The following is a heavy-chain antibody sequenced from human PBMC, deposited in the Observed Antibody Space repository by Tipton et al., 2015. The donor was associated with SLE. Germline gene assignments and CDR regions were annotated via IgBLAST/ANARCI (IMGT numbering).Heavy chain of an antibody. CDR3: VREIDGRGYDFWSGYKGAWFDP. V-gene: IGHV4-61*02. D-gene: IGHD3-3*01. J-gene: IGHJ5*02. CDR1: GGSISSGSYY. Sequence: TLSLTCTVSGGSISSGSYYWSWIRQPAGKGLEWIGRIYTSGSTNYNPSLKSRATISVDTSKNQFSLKLSSVTAADTAVYYCVREIDGRGYDFWSGYKGAWFDPWGQGSLVTVSS. CDR2: IYTSGST.